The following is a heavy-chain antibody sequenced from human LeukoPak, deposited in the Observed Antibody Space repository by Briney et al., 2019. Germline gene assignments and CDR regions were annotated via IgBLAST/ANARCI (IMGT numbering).Heavy chain of an antibody. J-gene: IGHJ4*02. V-gene: IGHV1-2*02. CDR3: TRGAGTSWFDY. D-gene: IGHD2-2*01. CDR1: GYTFTLNY. CDR2: MNPNSGVT. Sequence: GASVKVSCKPSGYTFTLNYLHWVRQAPGQGREWVGWMNPNSGVTVYAQNFQGRVTMTRDTSISTAYMELSSLTSDDTAVYYCTRGAGTSWFDYWGQGSLVTVSS.